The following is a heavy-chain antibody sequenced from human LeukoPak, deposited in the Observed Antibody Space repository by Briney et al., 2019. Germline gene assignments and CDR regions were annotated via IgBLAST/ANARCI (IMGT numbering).Heavy chain of an antibody. CDR3: AREDEIVATIDY. D-gene: IGHD5-12*01. CDR1: GYTFTGYY. V-gene: IGHV1-2*02. CDR2: INPNSGGT. Sequence: ASVKFSCKASGYTFTGYYMHWVRQAPGQGLGWMGWINPNSGGTNYAQKFQGRVTMTRDTSISTAYMELSRLRSDDTAVYYCAREDEIVATIDYWGQGTLVTVSS. J-gene: IGHJ4*02.